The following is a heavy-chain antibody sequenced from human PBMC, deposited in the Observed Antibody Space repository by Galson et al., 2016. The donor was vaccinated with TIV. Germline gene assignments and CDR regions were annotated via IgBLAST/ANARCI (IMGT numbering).Heavy chain of an antibody. Sequence: SVKVSCKASGGTFSNYAISWVRQAPGQGLEWMGGIIPIFAIAKYAQKFQGRATITAGESTSTAYMELSSLRSEDTAVYYCARVSDYYGSGSYYNVLGYWGQGTLVTVSS. CDR3: ARVSDYYGSGSYYNVLGY. CDR1: GGTFSNYA. V-gene: IGHV1-69*13. CDR2: IIPIFAIA. J-gene: IGHJ4*02. D-gene: IGHD3-10*01.